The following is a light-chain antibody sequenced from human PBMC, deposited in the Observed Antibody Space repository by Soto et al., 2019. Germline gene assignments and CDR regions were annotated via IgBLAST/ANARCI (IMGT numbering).Light chain of an antibody. V-gene: IGLV1-44*01. CDR2: DNN. J-gene: IGLJ3*02. Sequence: QSVLIQPPSASGTPGQRITISCSGRTSNIGSNIVAWYQHLPGTAPKLLIYDNNQRPSGVPDRFFGSKSGTSASLAISGLQPDDESHYYCAAWDDSLNGLVFGGGTKLTVL. CDR3: AAWDDSLNGLV. CDR1: TSNIGSNI.